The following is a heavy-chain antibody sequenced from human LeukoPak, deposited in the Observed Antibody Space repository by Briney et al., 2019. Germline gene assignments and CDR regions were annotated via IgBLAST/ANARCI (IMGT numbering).Heavy chain of an antibody. Sequence: NTSETLSLTCAVYGGSFSGYYWSWIRQPPGKGLEWIGEINHSGSTNYNPSLKSRVTISVDTSKNQFSLKLSSVTAADTAVYYCATPSSTIFGVVTGYDYWGQGTLVTVSS. CDR1: GGSFSGYY. CDR2: INHSGST. J-gene: IGHJ4*02. D-gene: IGHD3-3*01. CDR3: ATPSSTIFGVVTGYDY. V-gene: IGHV4-34*01.